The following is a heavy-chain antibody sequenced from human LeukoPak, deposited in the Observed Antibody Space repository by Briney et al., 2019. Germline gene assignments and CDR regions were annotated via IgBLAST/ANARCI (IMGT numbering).Heavy chain of an antibody. D-gene: IGHD2-2*01. CDR3: ARGNLRGLVVRMDV. CDR2: IWYDGSNK. V-gene: IGHV3-33*01. Sequence: GGSLRLSCAASGFTFSSYGMHWVRQAPGKGLEWVAVIWYDGSNKYYADSVKGRFTIPRDNSKNTLYLQMNSLRAEDTAVYYCARGNLRGLVVRMDVWGQGTTVTVSS. CDR1: GFTFSSYG. J-gene: IGHJ6*02.